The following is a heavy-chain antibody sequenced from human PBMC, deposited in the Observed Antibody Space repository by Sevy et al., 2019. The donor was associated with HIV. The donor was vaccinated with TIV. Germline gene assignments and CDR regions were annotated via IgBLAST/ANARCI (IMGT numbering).Heavy chain of an antibody. V-gene: IGHV4-4*07. J-gene: IGHJ4*02. CDR2: IYASGST. D-gene: IGHD1-26*01. CDR3: ARGATALDY. CDR1: GDSFSSYY. Sequence: SETLSLTCNVSGDSFSSYYWNWIRQPAGKGLEWIGRIYASGSTNYNPSHKNRVPMSVGRSKNQLALKLSSVAAADTAVYYCARGATALDYWGQGTLVTVSS.